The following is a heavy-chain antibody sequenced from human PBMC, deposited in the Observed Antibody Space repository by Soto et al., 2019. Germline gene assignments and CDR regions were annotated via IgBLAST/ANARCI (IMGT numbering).Heavy chain of an antibody. Sequence: EVQLVESGGGLVKPGGSLRLSCAASGFTFSSYSMNWVRQAPGKGLEWVSSISSSSSYIYYADSVKGRFTISRDNAKNSLYLQINSLRAEDTAVYYCAHVIVVVPAALTKEHYWVEGTLVVVSS. V-gene: IGHV3-21*01. CDR1: GFTFSSYS. D-gene: IGHD2-2*01. CDR2: ISSSSSYI. J-gene: IGHJ4*02. CDR3: AHVIVVVPAALTKEHY.